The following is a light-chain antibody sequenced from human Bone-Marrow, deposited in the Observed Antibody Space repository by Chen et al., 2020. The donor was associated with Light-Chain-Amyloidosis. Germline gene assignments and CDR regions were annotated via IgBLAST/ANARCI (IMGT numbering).Light chain of an antibody. J-gene: IGLJ3*02. Sequence: SYVLTQPSSVSVAPGQTASLACGGNNIGSTSVHWYQQTPGQAPLLVVDDDSDRPSGIPERWSGSNSGNTATVTIRRVEAGDEADYYCQVLDRSSDRPVFGGGTKLTVL. CDR3: QVLDRSSDRPV. CDR2: DDS. CDR1: NIGSTS. V-gene: IGLV3-21*02.